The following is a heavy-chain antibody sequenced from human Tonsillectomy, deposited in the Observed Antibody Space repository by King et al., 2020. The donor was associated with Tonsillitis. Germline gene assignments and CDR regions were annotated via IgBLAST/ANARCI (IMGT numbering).Heavy chain of an antibody. CDR3: AKEDYGDYGTFDY. CDR1: GFTFSDYG. D-gene: IGHD4-17*01. Sequence: QLVQSGGGVVQPGGSLRLSCAASGFTFSDYGVHWVRQAPGKGLEWVAVISYDESNKYYSDSVKGRFTISRDNSKNTLYLQMNSLRADDTAVYYCAKEDYGDYGTFDYWGQGTLVTVSS. J-gene: IGHJ4*02. CDR2: ISYDESNK. V-gene: IGHV3-30*18.